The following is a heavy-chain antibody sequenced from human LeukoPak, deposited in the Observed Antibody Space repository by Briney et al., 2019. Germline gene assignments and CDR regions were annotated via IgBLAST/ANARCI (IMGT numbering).Heavy chain of an antibody. V-gene: IGHV1-69*13. Sequence: ASVKDSCKASGGTFSSYAISGVRQDTGQGLEWMGGMIPIFGTANYEQKFQGRVTITADESTSTAYMELSSLRSEDTAVYFFTRETAYDILTGYQTDDAFDIWGQGTMVTVSS. CDR3: TRETAYDILTGYQTDDAFDI. D-gene: IGHD3-9*01. CDR1: GGTFSSYA. J-gene: IGHJ3*02. CDR2: MIPIFGTA.